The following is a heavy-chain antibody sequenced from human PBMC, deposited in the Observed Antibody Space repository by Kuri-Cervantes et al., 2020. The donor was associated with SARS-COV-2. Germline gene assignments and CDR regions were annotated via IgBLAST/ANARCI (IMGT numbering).Heavy chain of an antibody. D-gene: IGHD6-13*01. V-gene: IGHV3-48*03. Sequence: GESLKISCAASGFTFSDYEMNWVRQAPGKGLEWVSYIRISGSTIYYADSVKGRFTISRDNAKNSLYLQMNSLRAEGKAVYYCSRDKSGRWYRVGYYMDVWGQGTTVTVSS. CDR1: GFTFSDYE. CDR2: IRISGSTI. J-gene: IGHJ6*03. CDR3: SRDKSGRWYRVGYYMDV.